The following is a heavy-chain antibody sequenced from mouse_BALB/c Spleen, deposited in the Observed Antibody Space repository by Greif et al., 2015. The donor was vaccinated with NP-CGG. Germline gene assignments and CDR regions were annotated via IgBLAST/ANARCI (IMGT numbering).Heavy chain of an antibody. Sequence: VQLQQSGAELVKPGASVKLSCKASGYTFTSYWMHWVKQRPGQGLEWIGEIDPSDSYTNYNQKFKGKATLTVDKSSSTAYMQLSSLTSEDSAVYYCARKGVRTATGYAMDYWGQGTSVTVSS. V-gene: IGHV1-69*02. CDR3: ARKGVRTATGYAMDY. J-gene: IGHJ4*01. D-gene: IGHD1-2*01. CDR1: GYTFTSYW. CDR2: IDPSDSYT.